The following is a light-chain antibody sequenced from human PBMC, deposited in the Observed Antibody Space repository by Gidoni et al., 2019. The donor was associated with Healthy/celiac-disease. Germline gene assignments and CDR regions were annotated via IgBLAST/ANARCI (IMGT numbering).Light chain of an antibody. CDR3: QQRSNWPPIT. CDR2: DAS. J-gene: IGKJ5*01. V-gene: IGKV3-11*01. Sequence: EIVLTQSPATLSLSPGERATLSCRASKSVSSYLAWYQQQPGQAPRLLIYDASNRATGIPARFSGSGSGTDFTLTISSLEPEDFAVYYCQQRSNWPPITFGQXTRLEIK. CDR1: KSVSSY.